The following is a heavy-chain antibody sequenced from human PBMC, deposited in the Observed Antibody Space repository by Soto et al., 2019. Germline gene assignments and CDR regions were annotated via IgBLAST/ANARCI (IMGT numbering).Heavy chain of an antibody. D-gene: IGHD5-18*01. V-gene: IGHV4-59*01. CDR3: ARARQRDTGRGLDV. Sequence: SETLSLTCTISGDSINNYFWNWIRQSPGKGLEWIGYISYSGSTGYNPSLQSRVTISSDTSKNQFSLELSSVTAADTAVYYCARARQRDTGRGLDVWGQGTTVTVSS. CDR1: GDSINNYF. CDR2: ISYSGST. J-gene: IGHJ6*02.